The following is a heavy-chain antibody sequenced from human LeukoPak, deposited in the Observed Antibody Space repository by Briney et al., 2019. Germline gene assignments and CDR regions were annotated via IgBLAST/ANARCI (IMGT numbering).Heavy chain of an antibody. CDR3: AKDPSSGYLGYFDY. CDR1: GFTFSSYW. D-gene: IGHD3-22*01. V-gene: IGHV3-74*01. J-gene: IGHJ4*02. Sequence: PGGSLRLSCAASGFTFSSYWMHWVRQAPGKGLVWVSRINSDGSSTSYADSVKGRFTISRDNSKNTLYLQMNSLRAEDTAVYYCAKDPSSGYLGYFDYWGQGTLVTVSS. CDR2: INSDGSST.